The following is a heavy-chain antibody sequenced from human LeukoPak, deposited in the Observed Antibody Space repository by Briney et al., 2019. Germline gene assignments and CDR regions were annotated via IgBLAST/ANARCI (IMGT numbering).Heavy chain of an antibody. CDR2: INTNTGNP. V-gene: IGHV7-4-1*02. CDR3: ASPHDYGGYYGMDV. J-gene: IGHJ6*02. Sequence: GASVKVSCKASGYTFTSYAMNWVRQAPGQGLEWMGWINTNTGNPTYAQGFTGRFVFSLDTSVSTAYLQISSLKAEDTAVYYCASPHDYGGYYGMDVWGQGTTVTVSS. CDR1: GYTFTSYA. D-gene: IGHD4-23*01.